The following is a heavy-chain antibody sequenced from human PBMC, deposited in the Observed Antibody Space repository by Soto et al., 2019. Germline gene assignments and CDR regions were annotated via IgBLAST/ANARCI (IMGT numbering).Heavy chain of an antibody. Sequence: EVQLLESGGGLVQPGGSLRLSCAASGFTLSSYAMTWVRQGPGKGLEWVSTIRGSDAGTYHADSVRGRFTISRDNSKNTLYLQMNSLRAEDTAVYYCATLLLTYTSDWSDYWGQGTLVTVSS. CDR1: GFTLSSYA. CDR2: IRGSDAGT. J-gene: IGHJ4*02. V-gene: IGHV3-23*01. CDR3: ATLLLTYTSDWSDY. D-gene: IGHD6-19*01.